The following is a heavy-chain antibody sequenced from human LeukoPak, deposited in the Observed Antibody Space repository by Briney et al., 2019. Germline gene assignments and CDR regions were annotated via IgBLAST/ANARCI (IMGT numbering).Heavy chain of an antibody. CDR3: ATAYCGGDCWY. CDR1: GYTFTSYY. D-gene: IGHD2-21*02. V-gene: IGHV1-69*05. CDR2: IIPIFGTA. Sequence: SVKVSCKASGYTFTSYYMHWVRQAPGQGLEWMGRIIPIFGTANYAQKFQGRVTITTDESTSTAYMELSSLRSEDTAVYYCATAYCGGDCWYWGQGTLVTVSS. J-gene: IGHJ4*02.